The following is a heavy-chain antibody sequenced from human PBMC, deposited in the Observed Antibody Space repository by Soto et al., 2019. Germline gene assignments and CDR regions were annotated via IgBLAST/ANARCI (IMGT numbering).Heavy chain of an antibody. CDR3: ARGHNERITIFGVVTPGDYYYMDV. V-gene: IGHV4-34*01. Sequence: PSETLSLTCAVYGGSFSGYYWSWIRQPPGKGLEWIGEINHSGGTNYNPSLKSRVTISVDTSKNQFSLKLSSVTAADTAVYYCARGHNERITIFGVVTPGDYYYMDVWGKGTTVTVSS. CDR1: GGSFSGYY. J-gene: IGHJ6*03. D-gene: IGHD3-3*01. CDR2: INHSGGT.